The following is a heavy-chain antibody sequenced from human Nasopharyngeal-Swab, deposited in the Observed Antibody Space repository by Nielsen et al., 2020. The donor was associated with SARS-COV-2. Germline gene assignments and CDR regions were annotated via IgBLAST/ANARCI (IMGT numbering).Heavy chain of an antibody. D-gene: IGHD6-13*01. CDR3: ARYSRSSWSSRRDY. J-gene: IGHJ4*02. Sequence: WIRQPPGKGLEWIGSIYYSGSTNYNPSLKSRVTISVDTSKNQFSLKLSSVTAADTAVYYCARYSRSSWSSRRDYWGQGTLVTVSS. CDR2: IYYSGST. V-gene: IGHV4-39*07.